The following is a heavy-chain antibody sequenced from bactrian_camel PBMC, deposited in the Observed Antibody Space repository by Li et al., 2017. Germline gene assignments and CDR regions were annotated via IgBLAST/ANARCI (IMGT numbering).Heavy chain of an antibody. CDR1: GFTFSSYY. Sequence: QLVESGGGLVQPGGFLRLSCAASGFTFSSYYMSWVRQAPGKGLEWVSGISSGGGRTYYADSVRGRFTISRDDAKNTVYLQMNNLKPEDTAMYYCAAGRDPTCLHLGPQSRHEYNYWGQGTQVTVS. CDR2: ISSGGGRT. J-gene: IGHJ4*01. V-gene: IGHV3S40*01. D-gene: IGHD2*01. CDR3: AAGRDPTCLHLGPQSRHEYNY.